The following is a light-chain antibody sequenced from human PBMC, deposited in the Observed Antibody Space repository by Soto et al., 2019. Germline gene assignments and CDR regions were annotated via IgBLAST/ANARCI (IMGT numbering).Light chain of an antibody. V-gene: IGKV3-15*01. J-gene: IGKJ1*01. Sequence: EIVMTQSPATLSVSPGERATLSCRASQSVSSDLAWYHQKPDQAPRLLIYGASTRATGIPARFSGSGSGTEFTLTISSLQPEDVAVYYCQQYNDWPLTFGQGTKVDIK. CDR3: QQYNDWPLT. CDR2: GAS. CDR1: QSVSSD.